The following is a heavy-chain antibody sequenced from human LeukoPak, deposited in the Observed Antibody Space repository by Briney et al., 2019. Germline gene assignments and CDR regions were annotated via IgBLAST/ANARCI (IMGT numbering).Heavy chain of an antibody. CDR3: ARFATSTVTTFTYYYYGMDV. CDR2: ISSSGSTI. J-gene: IGHJ6*02. CDR1: GFTFSDYY. V-gene: IGHV3-11*01. Sequence: PGGSLRLSCAASGFTFSDYYMSWIRQAPGKGLEWVSHISSSGSTIYYADSVKGRFTISRDNAKNSLYLQMNSLRAEDTAVYYCARFATSTVTTFTYYYYGMDVWGQGTTVTVSS. D-gene: IGHD4-17*01.